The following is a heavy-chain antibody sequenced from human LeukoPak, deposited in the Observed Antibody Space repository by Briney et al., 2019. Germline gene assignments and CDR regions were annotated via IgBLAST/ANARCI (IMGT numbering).Heavy chain of an antibody. D-gene: IGHD3-22*01. CDR3: ARETYDSSGYPPGYFDY. CDR1: GYSITSGYY. J-gene: IGHJ4*02. Sequence: SETLSLTCGVSGYSITSGYYWAWIRQPPGKGLEWIGNIYYSGSTYYNPSLKSRVTISVDTSKNQFSLKLSSVTAADTAVYYCARETYDSSGYPPGYFDYWGQGTLVTVSS. V-gene: IGHV4-38-2*02. CDR2: IYYSGST.